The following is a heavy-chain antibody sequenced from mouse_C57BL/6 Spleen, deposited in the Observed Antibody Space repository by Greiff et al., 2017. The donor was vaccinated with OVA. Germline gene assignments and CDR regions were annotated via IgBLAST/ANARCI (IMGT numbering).Heavy chain of an antibody. V-gene: IGHV1-72*01. Sequence: QVQLQQPGAELVKPGASVKLSCKASGYTFTSYWMHWVKQRPGRGLEWIGRIDPNSGGTKYNEKFKSKATLTVDNPSSTAYMQLSSLKSEDAAVYDCARSGDGGYEGDMDGWGKGTSVTVAS. CDR1: GYTFTSYW. CDR2: IDPNSGGT. D-gene: IGHD2-2*01. CDR3: ARSGDGGYEGDMDG. J-gene: IGHJ4*01.